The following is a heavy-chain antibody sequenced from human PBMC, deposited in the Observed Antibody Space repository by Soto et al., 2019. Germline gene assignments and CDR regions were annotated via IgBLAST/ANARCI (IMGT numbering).Heavy chain of an antibody. D-gene: IGHD3-22*01. V-gene: IGHV4-30-4*08. Sequence: SETLSLTCTVSGAPINNGDYYWIWIRQTPGKGLEWVGYIYVTGTTYYNPSLKTRLAISIDRAKSQFSLRLTSVTAADTAVYYCARLYWCYYASSGYLDQWGQGTLVTVSS. J-gene: IGHJ4*02. CDR1: GAPINNGDYY. CDR3: ARLYWCYYASSGYLDQ. CDR2: IYVTGTT.